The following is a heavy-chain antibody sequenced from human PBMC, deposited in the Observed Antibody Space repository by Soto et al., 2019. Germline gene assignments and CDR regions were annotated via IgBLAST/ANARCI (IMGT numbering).Heavy chain of an antibody. Sequence: KTSETLSLTCAVYGGSFSGYYWSWIRQPPGKGLEWIGEINHSGSTNYNPSLKSRVTISVDASTNQFSLNLSSVTAAATAVYYCARARNDYGTKNNWFDPWGQGTRVTVSS. CDR2: INHSGST. V-gene: IGHV4-34*01. CDR1: GGSFSGYY. D-gene: IGHD4-17*01. CDR3: ARARNDYGTKNNWFDP. J-gene: IGHJ5*02.